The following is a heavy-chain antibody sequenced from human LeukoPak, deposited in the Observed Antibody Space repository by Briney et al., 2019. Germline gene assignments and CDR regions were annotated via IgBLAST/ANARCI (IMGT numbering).Heavy chain of an antibody. V-gene: IGHV4-30-4*01. CDR3: ARDAGMSSSAFDI. Sequence: SETLSLTFTVSGGSISSGDYYWSWIRQPPGKGLEWIGYIYYSGSTYYNPSLKSRVTISVDTSKNQFSLKLSSVTAADTAVYYCARDAGMSSSAFDIWGQGTMVTVSS. CDR2: IYYSGST. J-gene: IGHJ3*02. D-gene: IGHD1-26*01. CDR1: GGSISSGDYY.